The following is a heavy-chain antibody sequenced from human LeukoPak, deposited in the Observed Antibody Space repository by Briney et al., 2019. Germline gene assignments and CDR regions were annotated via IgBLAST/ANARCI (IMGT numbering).Heavy chain of an antibody. CDR3: VKSPSDGLDV. V-gene: IGHV3-64*05. CDR1: GFTFSTYP. J-gene: IGHJ6*02. CDR2: IFANGDIT. Sequence: QSGGSLRLSCSASGFTFSTYPMHWVRQDPGKGLEYVSTIFANGDITSYAASVKGRFTTSRDNSKNTLYIQMSSLRPEDTAVYYCVKSPSDGLDVWGQGATVTVSS.